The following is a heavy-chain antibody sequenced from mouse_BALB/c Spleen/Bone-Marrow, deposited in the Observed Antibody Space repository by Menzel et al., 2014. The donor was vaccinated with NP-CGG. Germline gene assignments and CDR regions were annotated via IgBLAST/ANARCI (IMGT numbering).Heavy chain of an antibody. CDR1: GFTFSSYA. V-gene: IGHV5-9-3*01. CDR2: ISSGGSYT. Sequence: EVQLVESGGGLVKPRGSLKLSCAASGFTFSSYAMSWVRQTPEKRLEWVATISSGGSYTYYPDSVKGRFTISRDNAKNTLYLQMSSLRSEDTAMYYCARHFITTATGAMDYWGQGTSVTVSS. J-gene: IGHJ4*01. D-gene: IGHD1-2*01. CDR3: ARHFITTATGAMDY.